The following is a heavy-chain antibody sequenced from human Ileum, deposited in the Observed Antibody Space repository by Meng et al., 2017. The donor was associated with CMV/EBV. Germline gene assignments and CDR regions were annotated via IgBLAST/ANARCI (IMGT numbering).Heavy chain of an antibody. CDR2: IKQDGSEK. CDR1: GFTFSSYW. J-gene: IGHJ5*02. Sequence: GESLKISCAASGFTFSSYWMSWVRQAPGKGLEWVANIKQDGSEKYYVDSVKGRFTISRDNAKNSLYLQMNSLRAEDTAVYYCARGGYCSGGSCYSGLDWFDPWGQGTLVTVSS. CDR3: ARGGYCSGGSCYSGLDWFDP. V-gene: IGHV3-7*01. D-gene: IGHD2-15*01.